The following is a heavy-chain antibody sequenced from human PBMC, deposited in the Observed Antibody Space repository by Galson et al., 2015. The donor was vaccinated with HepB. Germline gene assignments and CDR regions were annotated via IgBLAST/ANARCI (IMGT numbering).Heavy chain of an antibody. V-gene: IGHV3-7*03. D-gene: IGHD3-10*01. CDR1: GFTFSSYW. CDR2: IKQDGSEK. Sequence: SLRLSCAASGFTFSSYWMSWVRQAPGKGLEWVANIKQDGSEKYYVDSVKGRFTISRDNAKNSLYLQMNSLRAEDTAVYYCARDLWFGELLPGAFDIWGQGTMVTVSS. J-gene: IGHJ3*02. CDR3: ARDLWFGELLPGAFDI.